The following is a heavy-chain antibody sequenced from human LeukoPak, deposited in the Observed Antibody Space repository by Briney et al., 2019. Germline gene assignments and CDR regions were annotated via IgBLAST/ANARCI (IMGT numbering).Heavy chain of an antibody. D-gene: IGHD6-13*01. CDR1: GGSISSSSYY. CDR3: SRPQRAAAALDAFDI. CDR2: IFYTGTT. Sequence: SDTLSLTCTVSGGSISSSSYYWGWIRQPPGKGLEGIGSIFYTGTTYCNPSLKSRVTISVDTSKNQFSLNLSSVTAADTAVYYCSRPQRAAAALDAFDIWGQGTMVTVSS. V-gene: IGHV4-39*01. J-gene: IGHJ3*02.